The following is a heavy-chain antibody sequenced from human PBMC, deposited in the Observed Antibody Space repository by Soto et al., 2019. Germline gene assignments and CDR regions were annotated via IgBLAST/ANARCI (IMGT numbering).Heavy chain of an antibody. CDR3: ATASDTVVVPAAMGWFDP. CDR2: INHSGST. Sequence: QVQLQQWGAGLLKPSETLSLTCAVYGGSFSGYYWSWIRQPPGKGLEWIGEINHSGSTNYNPSLKSRVAISVDRSKNQFSLKLSSVTAADTAVYYCATASDTVVVPAAMGWFDPWGQGTLVTVSS. J-gene: IGHJ5*02. CDR1: GGSFSGYY. V-gene: IGHV4-34*01. D-gene: IGHD2-2*01.